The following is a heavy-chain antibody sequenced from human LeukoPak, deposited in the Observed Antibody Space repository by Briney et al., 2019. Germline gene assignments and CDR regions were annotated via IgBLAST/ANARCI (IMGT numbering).Heavy chain of an antibody. J-gene: IGHJ4*02. CDR1: GYAFTSYG. Sequence: GASVKVSCKASGYAFTSYGISWVRQAPGQGLEWMGWISAYNGNTNYAQKLQGRVTMTTDTSTSTAYMELRSLRSDDTAVYYCARDSWSSSSARVDYWGQGTLVTVSS. D-gene: IGHD6-6*01. CDR2: ISAYNGNT. V-gene: IGHV1-18*01. CDR3: ARDSWSSSSARVDY.